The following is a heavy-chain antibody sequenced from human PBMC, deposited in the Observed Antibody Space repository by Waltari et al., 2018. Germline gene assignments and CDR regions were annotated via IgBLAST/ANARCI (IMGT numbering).Heavy chain of an antibody. V-gene: IGHV4-34*01. J-gene: IGHJ2*01. Sequence: QVQLQQWGAGLLKPSETLSLTCAVYGGSFSGYYWSWIRQPPGKGLEWIGEINHSGSTNYNPALKVRVTLSVDTSKNQFSLKLSSVTAADTAVYYCARQMVAGSSYWYFDLWGRGTLVTVSS. CDR1: GGSFSGYY. D-gene: IGHD6-19*01. CDR3: ARQMVAGSSYWYFDL. CDR2: INHSGST.